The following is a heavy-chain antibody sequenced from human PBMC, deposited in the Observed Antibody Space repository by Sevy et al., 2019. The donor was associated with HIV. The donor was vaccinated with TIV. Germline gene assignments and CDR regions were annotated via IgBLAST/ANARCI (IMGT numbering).Heavy chain of an antibody. CDR2: IKQDGSQK. CDR3: PLCFPKARATGMSCLLRRSGGVRANEWVLLYGAGGGGRGDYG. J-gene: IGHJ6*01. D-gene: IGHD1-26*01. Sequence: GGSLRLSCAAFGFTFSDYWMGWVRQAPGKGLEWVASIKQDGSQKKYVDSVRGRFTISRDNAKNSLFLQIDSLRVDDSECAGAPLCFPKARATGMSCLLRRSGGVRANEWVLLYGAGGGGRGDYG. V-gene: IGHV3-7*01. CDR1: GFTFSDYW.